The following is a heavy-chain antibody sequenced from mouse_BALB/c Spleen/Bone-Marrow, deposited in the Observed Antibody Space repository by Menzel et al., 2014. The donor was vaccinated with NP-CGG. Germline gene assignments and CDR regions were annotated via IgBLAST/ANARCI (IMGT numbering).Heavy chain of an antibody. CDR3: ARDKGRVFFDY. J-gene: IGHJ2*01. CDR1: GFTFTDYY. CDR2: IRNKANGYTT. V-gene: IGHV7-3*02. Sequence: EVMLVESGGGLVQPGGSLRLSCATSGFTFTDYYMNWVRQPPGKALEWLGFIRNKANGYTTEYSASVKSRFTISRDNSQTILYLQMNTLRVDDSATYYCARDKGRVFFDYWGQGTTLTVSS.